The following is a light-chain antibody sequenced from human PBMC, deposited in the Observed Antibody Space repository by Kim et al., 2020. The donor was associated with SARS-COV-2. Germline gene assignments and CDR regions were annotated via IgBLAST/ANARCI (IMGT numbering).Light chain of an antibody. CDR3: TSYAASNLMV. CDR1: SNDVGGYDF. J-gene: IGLJ2*01. V-gene: IGLV2-8*01. Sequence: QSALTQPPSASGSPGQSVTISCTGTSNDVGGYDFVSWYQQHPGEAPKLIIYEVFKRPSGVSDRFSGSKSGNTASLTVSGLQAEDEADYYCTSYAASNLMVFGGGTQLTVL. CDR2: EVF.